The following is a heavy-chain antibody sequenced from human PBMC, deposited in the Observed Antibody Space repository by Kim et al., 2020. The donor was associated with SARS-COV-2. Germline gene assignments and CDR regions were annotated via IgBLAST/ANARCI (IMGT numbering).Heavy chain of an antibody. Sequence: SETLSLTCAVSGGSISSSNWWSWVRQPPGKGLEWIGEIYHSGSTNYNPSLKSRVTISVDKSKNQFSLKLSSVTAADTAVYYCAREDCSSTSCPDLPLLYGMDVWGQGTTVTVSS. CDR3: AREDCSSTSCPDLPLLYGMDV. J-gene: IGHJ6*02. V-gene: IGHV4-4*02. CDR1: GGSISSSNW. CDR2: IYHSGST. D-gene: IGHD2-2*01.